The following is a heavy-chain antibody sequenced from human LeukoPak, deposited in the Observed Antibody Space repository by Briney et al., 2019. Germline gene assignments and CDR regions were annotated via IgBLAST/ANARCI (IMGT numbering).Heavy chain of an antibody. J-gene: IGHJ4*02. CDR2: VNPDMSEK. CDR3: ARDGLPVALDK. V-gene: IGHV3-7*01. Sequence: PGGSLRLSCAGSGFTFSSYWMSWVRQAPGKGLEWIANVNPDMSEKNYVESVKGRFTISRDKVKNSLYLQMNSLRGDDTAVYYCARDGLPVALDKWGQGTLVTVSS. CDR1: GFTFSSYW. D-gene: IGHD2-2*01.